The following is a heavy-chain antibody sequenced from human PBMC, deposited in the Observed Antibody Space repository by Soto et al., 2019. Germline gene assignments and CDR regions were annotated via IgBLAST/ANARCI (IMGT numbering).Heavy chain of an antibody. D-gene: IGHD3-16*02. CDR1: GGTFSSYA. Sequence: GASVKVSCKASGGTFSSYAISWVRQAPGQGLEWMGGIIPIFGTANYAQKFQGRVTITADESTSTAYMELSSLRSEDTAVYYCARGDVNDYVWGSYRHGFDYWGQGTLVTVSS. J-gene: IGHJ4*02. CDR2: IIPIFGTA. CDR3: ARGDVNDYVWGSYRHGFDY. V-gene: IGHV1-69*13.